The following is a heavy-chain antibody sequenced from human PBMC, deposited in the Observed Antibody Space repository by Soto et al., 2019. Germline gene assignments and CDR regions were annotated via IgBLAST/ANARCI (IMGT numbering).Heavy chain of an antibody. CDR2: VWNDGTNP. J-gene: IGHJ5*02. Sequence: QVQLVESGGGVVQPGRSLRLSCAASGFTFSSYGMHWVRLTPGKGMEWVALVWNDGTNPYYADSVQGRFTISRDNSKNTLYLQMNRLSAEDTAVYYCARDNVASTNYFWCDPRGQGTLVTVSS. D-gene: IGHD1-7*01. CDR3: ARDNVASTNYFWCDP. CDR1: GFTFSSYG. V-gene: IGHV3-33*01.